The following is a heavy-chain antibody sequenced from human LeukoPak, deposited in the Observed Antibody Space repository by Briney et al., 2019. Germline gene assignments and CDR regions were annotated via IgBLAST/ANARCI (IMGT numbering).Heavy chain of an antibody. V-gene: IGHV6-1*01. D-gene: IGHD6-19*01. J-gene: IGHJ4*02. CDR1: GDSVSSNSVA. Sequence: SQTLSLTCAISGDSVSSNSVAWNWVRQSPSRGLEWLGRTYYRSRWYNDYAVSVKSRITINPDTSKDQFSLQLNSVTPEDTAVYYCARDAGSGWSSFDYWGQGTLVTVSS. CDR2: TYYRSRWYN. CDR3: ARDAGSGWSSFDY.